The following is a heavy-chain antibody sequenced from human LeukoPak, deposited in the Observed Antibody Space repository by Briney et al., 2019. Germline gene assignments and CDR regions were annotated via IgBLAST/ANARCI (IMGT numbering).Heavy chain of an antibody. Sequence: GGSLRLSCAASGFTFSDYYMSWIREAPGKGLEWVSYISSSGSTIYYADSVKGRFTISRDNAKNSLYLQINSLRAEDSAVYYCAFEMGRSQGAFDFWGQGTMITVSS. CDR2: ISSSGSTI. V-gene: IGHV3-11*04. CDR1: GFTFSDYY. J-gene: IGHJ3*01. CDR3: AFEMGRSQGAFDF. D-gene: IGHD5-24*01.